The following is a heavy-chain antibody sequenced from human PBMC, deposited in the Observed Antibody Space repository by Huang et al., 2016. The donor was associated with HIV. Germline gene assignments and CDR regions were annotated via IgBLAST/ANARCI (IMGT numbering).Heavy chain of an antibody. CDR2: VRSIAFGGAS. J-gene: IGHJ6*03. D-gene: IGHD4-17*01. CDR3: SPTGDDYFYYYMDV. V-gene: IGHV3-49*03. CDR1: VFRFNDFA. Sequence: VESGGDAVQSGRSLRLSCRGFVFRFNDFAINCFRQSPRKGLEWIGFVRSIAFGGASKSAPSVKDRFSVSRDEAKNVAFLQMENLQVDDTAVYYCSPTGDDYFYYYMDVWGNGTTVIVS.